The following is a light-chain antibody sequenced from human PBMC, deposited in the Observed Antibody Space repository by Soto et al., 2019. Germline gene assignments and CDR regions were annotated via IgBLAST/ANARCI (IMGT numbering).Light chain of an antibody. V-gene: IGLV6-57*03. Sequence: NFMLTQPHSVSESPGQTVTISCTRSSGSIASKYVQWFQQRPGSAPTAVIYEDNQRPSGVPDRFSGSIDSSSNSASLTISGLKTEDEADYYCQSYDSTNRVFGGGTQLTVL. J-gene: IGLJ7*01. CDR1: SGSIASKY. CDR2: EDN. CDR3: QSYDSTNRV.